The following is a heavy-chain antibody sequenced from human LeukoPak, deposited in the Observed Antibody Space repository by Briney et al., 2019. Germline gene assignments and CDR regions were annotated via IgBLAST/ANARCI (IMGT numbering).Heavy chain of an antibody. D-gene: IGHD1-26*01. CDR1: GGIFSSYT. Sequence: SVKVSCKASGGIFSSYTISWVRQAPGQGLEWMGRIIPILGIANYAQKFQGRVTITADKSTSTAYMELSSLRSEDTAVYYCAGKSSSGSYYFDYWGQGTLVTVSS. CDR3: AGKSSSGSYYFDY. CDR2: IIPILGIA. J-gene: IGHJ4*02. V-gene: IGHV1-69*02.